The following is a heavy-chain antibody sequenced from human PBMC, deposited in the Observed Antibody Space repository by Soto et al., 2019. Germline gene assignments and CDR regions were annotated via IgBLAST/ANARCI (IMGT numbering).Heavy chain of an antibody. CDR3: AKDAEMDIVVVAVAEYFDS. Sequence: QVQLEESGGSVVQPGKSLRLSCAGSGFTFNSYGMHWVRQTPGKGLEWVAGISKDGSKKHYLASVEGRFTISRDNSKNTLSLQMDSLRSDDTALYYCAKDAEMDIVVVAVAEYFDSWGPGTLVIVSS. CDR2: ISKDGSKK. J-gene: IGHJ4*02. D-gene: IGHD2-21*02. V-gene: IGHV3-30*18. CDR1: GFTFNSYG.